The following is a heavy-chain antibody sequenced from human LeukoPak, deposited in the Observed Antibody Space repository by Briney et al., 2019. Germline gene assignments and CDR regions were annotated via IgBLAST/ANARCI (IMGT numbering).Heavy chain of an antibody. Sequence: SVKVSCKASGGTFSSYSISWVRQAPGQGLEWMGGIIPIFDTADYAQKFQGRVTITADESTSTAYMELSSLRSEDTAVFYCARISLGAIWGYYYGMDVWGQGTTVIVSS. J-gene: IGHJ6*02. D-gene: IGHD1-26*01. CDR3: ARISLGAIWGYYYGMDV. CDR1: GGTFSSYS. CDR2: IIPIFDTA. V-gene: IGHV1-69*01.